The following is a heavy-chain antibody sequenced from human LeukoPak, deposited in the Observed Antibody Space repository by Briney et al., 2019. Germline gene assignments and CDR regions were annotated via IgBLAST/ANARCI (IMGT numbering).Heavy chain of an antibody. CDR2: IYYSGST. V-gene: IGHV4-30-4*01. CDR3: ARDYGDYEYNYYYGMDV. Sequence: PSQTLSLTCTVSGGSISSGDYYWSWIRQPPGKGLEWIGYIYYSGSTYYNPSLKSRVTISVGTSKNQFSLKLSSVTAADTAVYYCARDYGDYEYNYYYGMDVWGKGTTVTVSS. J-gene: IGHJ6*04. CDR1: GGSISSGDYY. D-gene: IGHD4-17*01.